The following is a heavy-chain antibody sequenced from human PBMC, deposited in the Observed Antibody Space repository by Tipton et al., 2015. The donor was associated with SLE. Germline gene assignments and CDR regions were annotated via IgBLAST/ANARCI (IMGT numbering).Heavy chain of an antibody. D-gene: IGHD5-12*01. V-gene: IGHV4-39*07. CDR2: FYYSGST. CDR1: CASISTNSYY. Sequence: TLSLTCTVSCASISTNSYYWGWFRQPPGKGAAWIWGFYYSGSTYFNPSPKSRVTMSMDTSRNQYSLNLNSMTAADTAAYYCVRHRYTYGYEDYWGQGTLVTVSS. CDR3: VRHRYTYGYEDY. J-gene: IGHJ4*02.